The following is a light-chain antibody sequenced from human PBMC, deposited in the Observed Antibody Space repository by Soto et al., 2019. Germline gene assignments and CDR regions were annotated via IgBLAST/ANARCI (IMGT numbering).Light chain of an antibody. CDR2: DVS. CDR3: CSYAGSYTFRTVV. Sequence: CVRTQAGSVSGSPGQSVTISCPGTSSDVGGYNYVSWYQQHPGKAPKLMIYDVSKRPSGVPDRFSGSKSGNTASLTISGLQAEDEADYYCCSYAGSYTFRTVVFGGGTKVTVL. CDR1: SSDVGGYNY. J-gene: IGLJ2*01. V-gene: IGLV2-11*01.